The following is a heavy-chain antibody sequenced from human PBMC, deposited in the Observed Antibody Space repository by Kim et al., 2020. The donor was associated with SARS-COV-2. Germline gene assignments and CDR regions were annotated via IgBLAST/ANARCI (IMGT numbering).Heavy chain of an antibody. Sequence: GESLKISCKGSGYRFTRYWSGWARQMPGKGLEWMGIIYPDDSDTRYSPSFRGQVTISADKSTGTAYLQWSSLKASDTAIYYCASSYCNGGDCFYVWFDSWGQGTLVTVSS. V-gene: IGHV5-51*01. J-gene: IGHJ5*01. D-gene: IGHD2-21*02. CDR2: IYPDDSDT. CDR3: ASSYCNGGDCFYVWFDS. CDR1: GYRFTRYW.